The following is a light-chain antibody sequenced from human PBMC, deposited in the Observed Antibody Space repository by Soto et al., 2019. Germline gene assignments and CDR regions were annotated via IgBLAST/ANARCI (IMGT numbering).Light chain of an antibody. CDR1: QSVINN. CDR2: DAS. CDR3: QQYEKWPPSIT. V-gene: IGKV3-15*01. Sequence: IVMTGSPATLSVSPGEIAPLSSWAIQSVINNLAWYQQKPGQAPRLLIYDASTRATGIPARLSGSGSGTEFTLTISSLQSEDFAVYYCQQYEKWPPSITVGQVTRLEIK. J-gene: IGKJ5*01.